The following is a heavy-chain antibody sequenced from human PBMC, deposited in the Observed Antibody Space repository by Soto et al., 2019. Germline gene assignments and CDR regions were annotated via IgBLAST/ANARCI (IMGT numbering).Heavy chain of an antibody. CDR1: GYIFTSYY. Sequence: ASVKVSCKESGYIFTSYYIHWVRQAPGQGLEWMGTINPSSDSPDHAQKFQGRVTMTRDTSTATVYMELSSLRSQDTAVYYCARDLGGNWFDPWGQGTLVTVSS. J-gene: IGHJ5*02. D-gene: IGHD3-16*01. CDR3: ARDLGGNWFDP. V-gene: IGHV1-46*01. CDR2: INPSSDSP.